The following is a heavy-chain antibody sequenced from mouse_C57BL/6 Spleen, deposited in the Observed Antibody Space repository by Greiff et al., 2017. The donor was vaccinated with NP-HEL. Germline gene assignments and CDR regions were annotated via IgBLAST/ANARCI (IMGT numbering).Heavy chain of an antibody. J-gene: IGHJ1*03. CDR1: GFSFNTYA. Sequence: EVHLVESGGGLVQPEGSLKLSCAASGFSFNTYAMNWVRQAPGKGLEWVARIRSKSNNYATYYADSVKDRFTISRDDSESMLYLQMNNLKTEDTAMYYCVRILGYFDVWGTGTTVTVSS. CDR2: IRSKSNNYAT. CDR3: VRILGYFDV. V-gene: IGHV10-1*01.